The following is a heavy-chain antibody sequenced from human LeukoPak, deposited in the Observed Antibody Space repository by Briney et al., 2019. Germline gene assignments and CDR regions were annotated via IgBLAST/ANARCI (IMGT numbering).Heavy chain of an antibody. CDR3: ARGGPSGYCSSTSCYDVAGADY. V-gene: IGHV3-74*01. CDR1: GFTFSSYW. J-gene: IGHJ4*02. Sequence: GGSLRLSCAASGFTFSSYWMHWVRQAPGKGLVWVSRINSDGSSTSYADSVKGRFTISRDNAKNTLYLQMNSLRAEDTAVYYCARGGPSGYCSSTSCYDVAGADYWGQGTLVTVSS. CDR2: INSDGSST. D-gene: IGHD2-2*01.